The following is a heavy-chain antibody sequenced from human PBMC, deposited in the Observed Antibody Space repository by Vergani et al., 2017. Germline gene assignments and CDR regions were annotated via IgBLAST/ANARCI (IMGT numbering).Heavy chain of an antibody. Sequence: QVQLVESGGGVVQPGRSLRLSCAASGFTFSSYGMHWVRQAPGKGLEWVAIISYDGSNKYYADSVKGRFTISRDNSKNTLYLQMNSLRAEDTAVYYCARDGYCSSTSCYSYYYYYYMDVWGKGTTVTVSS. V-gene: IGHV3-30*03. CDR3: ARDGYCSSTSCYSYYYYYYMDV. J-gene: IGHJ6*03. CDR2: ISYDGSNK. D-gene: IGHD2-2*03. CDR1: GFTFSSYG.